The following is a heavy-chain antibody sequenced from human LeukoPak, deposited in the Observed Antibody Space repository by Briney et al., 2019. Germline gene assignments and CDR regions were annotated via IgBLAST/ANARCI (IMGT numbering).Heavy chain of an antibody. Sequence: GGSLRLSCAASGFTFSSYAMHWVRQAPGKGLEWVAVISYDGSNKYYADSVKGRFTISRDSSKNTLYLQMNSLRAEDTAVYYCARGDDYGDPESYFQHWGQGTLVTVSS. CDR3: ARGDDYGDPESYFQH. J-gene: IGHJ1*01. V-gene: IGHV3-30-3*01. D-gene: IGHD4-17*01. CDR2: ISYDGSNK. CDR1: GFTFSSYA.